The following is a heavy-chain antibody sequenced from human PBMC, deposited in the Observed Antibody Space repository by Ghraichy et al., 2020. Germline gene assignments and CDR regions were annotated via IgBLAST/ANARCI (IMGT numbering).Heavy chain of an antibody. CDR2: IYHSGST. V-gene: IGHV4-30-2*01. J-gene: IGHJ5*02. D-gene: IGHD3-16*01. CDR3: ARDSLYGNWCDP. Sequence: SETLSLTCDVSGGSISSGGYSWNWIRQPPGKGLEWIGYIYHSGSTSYNPSLKSRVTISVDKSKNQFSLKLRSVTAADTAVYYCARDSLYGNWCDPWGQGTLVTVSS. CDR1: GGSISSGGYS.